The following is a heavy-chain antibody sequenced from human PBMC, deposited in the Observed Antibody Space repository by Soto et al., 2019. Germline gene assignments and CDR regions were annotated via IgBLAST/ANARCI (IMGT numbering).Heavy chain of an antibody. J-gene: IGHJ4*01. D-gene: IGHD2-15*01. CDR2: IYHRGST. CDR3: ARGEVVALGY. CDR1: GGSISSGGYS. V-gene: IGHV4-30-2*01. Sequence: QLQLQESGSGLVKPSQTLSLTCAVSGGSISSGGYSWSWIRQPPGKGLVWIGYIYHRGSTYYNPSLKRRVTILVDRSKNQFSLKLRSVTAADTAVYYCARGEVVALGYWGHGTLVTVSS.